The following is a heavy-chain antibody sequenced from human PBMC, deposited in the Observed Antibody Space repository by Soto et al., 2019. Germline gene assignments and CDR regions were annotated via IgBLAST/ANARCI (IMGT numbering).Heavy chain of an antibody. CDR1: GYTFTNYG. CDR2: ISGYDGHT. Sequence: QVQLVQSGPEVKKPGASVKVSCKTSGYTFTNYGMAWVRQAPRQGLEWMGWISGYDGHTNYAQKFQGRVTMITDTSTKTAYMEMRSLRPDDAAVYYCARDEGVLRSWGQGTQVAVSS. V-gene: IGHV1-18*01. CDR3: ARDEGVLRS. J-gene: IGHJ5*02. D-gene: IGHD3-9*01.